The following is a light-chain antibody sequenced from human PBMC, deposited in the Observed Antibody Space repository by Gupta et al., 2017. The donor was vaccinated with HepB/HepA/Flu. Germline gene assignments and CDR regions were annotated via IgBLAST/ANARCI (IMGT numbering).Light chain of an antibody. Sequence: DIQMTQSPSSLSASVGDRVTITCRASQSISSYLNWYQQKPGKAPKLLIYAASSLQSGVPSRFRASGSGTAFTLTIIRLQPEDFATYYCQQCDSTPRTFGQGTKVEIK. CDR1: QSISSY. CDR3: QQCDSTPRT. CDR2: AAS. V-gene: IGKV1-39*01. J-gene: IGKJ1*01.